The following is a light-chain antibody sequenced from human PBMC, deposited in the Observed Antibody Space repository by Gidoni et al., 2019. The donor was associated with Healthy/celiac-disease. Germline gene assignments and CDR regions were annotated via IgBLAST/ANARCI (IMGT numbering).Light chain of an antibody. V-gene: IGKV1-13*02. CDR2: DAS. J-gene: IGKJ2*01. CDR3: QQFNSYPPT. Sequence: AIQLTQSPSSLSASVGDRVTIPCRASQGISSALAWYQQKPGKAPKLLIYDASSLESGVPSRFSGSGSGTDFTLTISSLQPEDFATYYCQQFNSYPPTFXXXTKLEIK. CDR1: QGISSA.